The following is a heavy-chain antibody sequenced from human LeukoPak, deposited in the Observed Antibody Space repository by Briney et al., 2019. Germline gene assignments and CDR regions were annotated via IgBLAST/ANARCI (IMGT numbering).Heavy chain of an antibody. Sequence: GGSLRLSCAASGFTFSNAWMSWVRQAPGKGLEWVGRIKTETDGGTTDYAAPVKGRFTISRDDSTNTLYLQMNSLKTEDTAVYYCTTVERWLLSSSQYWAEGPLVTVSS. D-gene: IGHD5-24*01. V-gene: IGHV3-15*01. CDR1: GFTFSNAW. J-gene: IGHJ4*02. CDR2: IKTETDGGTT. CDR3: TTVERWLLSSSQY.